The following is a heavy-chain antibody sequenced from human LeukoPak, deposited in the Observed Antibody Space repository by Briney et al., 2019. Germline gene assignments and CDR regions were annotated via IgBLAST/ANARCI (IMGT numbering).Heavy chain of an antibody. Sequence: PGGSLRLSCAASGFTFSTYGMHWVRQAPGKGLEWVAFIRYDGSNKYYADSVKGRFTISRDNSKNTLYLQMSSLRVEDTAVYYCATPPHDYGDYYFDYWGQGTLATVSS. CDR1: GFTFSTYG. V-gene: IGHV3-30*02. J-gene: IGHJ4*02. CDR3: ATPPHDYGDYYFDY. D-gene: IGHD4-17*01. CDR2: IRYDGSNK.